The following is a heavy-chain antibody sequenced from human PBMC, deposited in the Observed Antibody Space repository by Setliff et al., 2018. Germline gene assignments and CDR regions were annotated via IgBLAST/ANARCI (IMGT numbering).Heavy chain of an antibody. Sequence: ASVKVSCKVSGYTLTELSMHWVRQAPGKGLEWMGGFDPEDGETIYAQKFQGRVTMTEDTSTDTAYMELSSLRSEDTAVYYCATAADFNYYDSSDSGTHYYYYYRDVWGKGTTVTVS. J-gene: IGHJ6*03. CDR1: GYTLTELS. CDR3: ATAADFNYYDSSDSGTHYYYYYRDV. CDR2: FDPEDGET. V-gene: IGHV1-24*01. D-gene: IGHD3-22*01.